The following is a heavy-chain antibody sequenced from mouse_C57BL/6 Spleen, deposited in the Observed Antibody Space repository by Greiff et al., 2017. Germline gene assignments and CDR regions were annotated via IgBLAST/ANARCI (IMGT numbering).Heavy chain of an antibody. CDR2: IYPGDGDT. D-gene: IGHD2-2*01. J-gene: IGHJ1*03. CDR3: ARGGGLRYVDV. CDR1: GYAFSSSW. Sequence: VQLQQSGPELVKPGASVKISCKASGYAFSSSWMNWVKQRPGKGLEWIGRIYPGDGDTNYNGKFKGKATLTADKSSSTAYMQLSSLTSEDSAVYFCARGGGLRYVDVWGTGTTVTVSS. V-gene: IGHV1-82*01.